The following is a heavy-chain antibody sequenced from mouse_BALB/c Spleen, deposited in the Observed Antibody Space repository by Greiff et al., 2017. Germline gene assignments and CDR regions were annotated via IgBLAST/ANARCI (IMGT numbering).Heavy chain of an antibody. CDR3: AREGITTASDFDV. CDR2: IWAGGST. V-gene: IGHV2-9*02. Sequence: VQLVESGPGLVAPSQSLSITCTVSGFSLTSYGVHWVRQPPGKGLEWLGVIWAGGSTNYNSAIMSRLSISKDNSKSQVFLKMNSLQTDDTAMYYCAREGITTASDFDVWGAGTTVTVSS. J-gene: IGHJ1*01. CDR1: GFSLTSYG. D-gene: IGHD1-2*01.